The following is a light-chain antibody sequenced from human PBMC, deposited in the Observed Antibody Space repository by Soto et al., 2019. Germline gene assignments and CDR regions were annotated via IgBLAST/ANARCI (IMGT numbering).Light chain of an antibody. Sequence: QSALTQPRSVSGSPGQSVTISCTGTSSDVGGYNYVSWYQQYPGKAPKLMIYDVSKRPSGVPDRFSGSKSGNTASLTISGLQAEDEADYYCCSYAGSYRGVFGTGTKVTVL. V-gene: IGLV2-11*01. CDR2: DVS. CDR3: CSYAGSYRGV. J-gene: IGLJ1*01. CDR1: SSDVGGYNY.